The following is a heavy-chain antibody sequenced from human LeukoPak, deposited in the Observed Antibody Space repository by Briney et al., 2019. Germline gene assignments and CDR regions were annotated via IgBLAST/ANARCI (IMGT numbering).Heavy chain of an antibody. D-gene: IGHD3-10*02. J-gene: IGHJ6*04. CDR1: GFTVSSYE. CDR2: ISSSGSTI. CDR3: AELGITMIGGA. Sequence: GGSLRLSCAAAGFTVSSYEMNWVRQAPGRGLEWVSYISSSGSTIYYADSVKGRFTISRDNAKNSLYLQMNSLRAEDTAVYYCAELGITMIGGAWGKGTTVTISS. V-gene: IGHV3-48*03.